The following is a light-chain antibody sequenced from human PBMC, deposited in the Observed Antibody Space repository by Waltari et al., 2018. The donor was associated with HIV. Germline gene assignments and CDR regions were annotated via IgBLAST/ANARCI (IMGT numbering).Light chain of an antibody. CDR1: RSNIGADYH. CDR2: GNT. CDR3: QSYDSSLSAWV. V-gene: IGLV1-40*01. Sequence: QSVLTQPPSLSGAPGQTVTISCTGTRSNIGADYHVHWYQQLPGTAPKLLIYGNTIRPSGVPDRFSGSKSGTSASLAITGLQADDEADYYCQSYDSSLSAWVFGGGTKLTVL. J-gene: IGLJ3*02.